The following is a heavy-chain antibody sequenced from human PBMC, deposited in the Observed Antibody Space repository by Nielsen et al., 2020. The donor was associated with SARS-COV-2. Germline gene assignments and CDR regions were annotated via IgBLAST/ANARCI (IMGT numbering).Heavy chain of an antibody. V-gene: IGHV1-69*13. CDR3: ATSGYSSSWTAVDY. D-gene: IGHD6-13*01. J-gene: IGHJ4*02. Sequence: SVKVSCKASGDTFSTSSITWVRQAPGQGLEWMGGILPTFGPVNAAQKFQGRLTITADESTSTAYMYLNSLRVDDTAVYYCATSGYSSSWTAVDYWGQGTLVTVSS. CDR1: GDTFSTSS. CDR2: ILPTFGPV.